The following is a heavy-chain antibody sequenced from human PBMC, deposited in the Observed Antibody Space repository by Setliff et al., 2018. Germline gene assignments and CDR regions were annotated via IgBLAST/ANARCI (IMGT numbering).Heavy chain of an antibody. CDR1: GFTFSSYS. V-gene: IGHV3-21*01. Sequence: GGSLRLSCAASGFTFSSYSMNWVRQAPGKGLEWVSFISSSGSYIYYGDSVKGRFTISRDNSKNTLYLQMNSLRPEDTAVYYCARTCSGSGCYAGLESWGQGTQVTISS. D-gene: IGHD2-15*01. J-gene: IGHJ4*02. CDR3: ARTCSGSGCYAGLES. CDR2: ISSSGSYI.